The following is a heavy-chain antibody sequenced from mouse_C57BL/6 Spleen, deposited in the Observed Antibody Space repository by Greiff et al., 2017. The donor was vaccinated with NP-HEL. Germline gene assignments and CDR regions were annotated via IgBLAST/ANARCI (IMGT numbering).Heavy chain of an antibody. CDR2: FYPGSGSI. CDR1: GYTFTEYT. CDR3: ARQKLGPWAMDY. Sequence: VKLVESGAELVKPGASVKLSCKASGYTFTEYTIHWVKQRSGQGLEWIGWFYPGSGSIKYNENFKDKATLTADKSSSTVYMELSRLTSEDSAVYFCARQKLGPWAMDYWGQGTSVTVSS. V-gene: IGHV1-62-2*01. D-gene: IGHD4-1*01. J-gene: IGHJ4*01.